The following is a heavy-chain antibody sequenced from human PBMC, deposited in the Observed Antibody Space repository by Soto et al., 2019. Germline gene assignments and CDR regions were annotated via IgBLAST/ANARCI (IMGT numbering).Heavy chain of an antibody. CDR2: VNNGGTA. CDR3: ARHLAGNRDY. D-gene: IGHD3-3*02. V-gene: IGHV4-39*01. J-gene: IGHJ4*02. Sequence: SETLSLICTVSGDSISSGGHYWGWVRQPPGKGLEWIGSVNNGGTAYYSPSLKSRVTIAVDTSKNQFSLQMNSLRAEDTAVYYCARHLAGNRDYWGQGTLVTVSS. CDR1: GDSISSGGHY.